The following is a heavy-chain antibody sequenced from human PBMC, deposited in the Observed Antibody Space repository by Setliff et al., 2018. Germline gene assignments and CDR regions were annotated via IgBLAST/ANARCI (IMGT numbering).Heavy chain of an antibody. D-gene: IGHD3-10*01. V-gene: IGHV4-39*07. J-gene: IGHJ5*02. CDR2: IYQNGVT. CDR1: GASISTTYYY. CDR3: ATDGPVLNGDYIS. Sequence: PSETLSPICSVSGASISTTYYYWDWIRQSPEKGLEWIGTIYQNGVTYYNPSVKSRVTISVDKSKNQFSLSLRSVTAADTAVYYCATDGPVLNGDYISWGQGTLVTVSS.